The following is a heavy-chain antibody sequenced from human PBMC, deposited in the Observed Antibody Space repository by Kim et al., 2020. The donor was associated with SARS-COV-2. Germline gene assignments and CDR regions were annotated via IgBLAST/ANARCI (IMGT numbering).Heavy chain of an antibody. V-gene: IGHV3-74*01. CDR2: GSSP. Sequence: GSSPNCADSVKGRFTVSRDNAKNTLYLQMNSLRAEDTAVYYCARNYHMDVWGQGTTVTVSS. J-gene: IGHJ6*02. CDR3: ARNYHMDV.